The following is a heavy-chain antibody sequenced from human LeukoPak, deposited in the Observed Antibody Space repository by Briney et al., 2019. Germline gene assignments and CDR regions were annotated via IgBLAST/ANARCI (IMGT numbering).Heavy chain of an antibody. J-gene: IGHJ6*03. CDR2: INHSGST. CDR3: ARRAPNFQFHYYMDV. D-gene: IGHD2-8*01. V-gene: IGHV4-59*08. CDR1: GGSIINNY. Sequence: PSETLSLTCAVSGGSIINNYWSWIRQPPGKGLEWIGYINHSGSTNYNPSLKSRVTISVDTSKNQFYLKLNSVTAADTAVYYRARRAPNFQFHYYMDVWGKGATVTVSS.